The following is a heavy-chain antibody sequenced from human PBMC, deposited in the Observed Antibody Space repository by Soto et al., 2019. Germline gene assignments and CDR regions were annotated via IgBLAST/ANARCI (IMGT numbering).Heavy chain of an antibody. D-gene: IGHD6-19*01. J-gene: IGHJ4*02. CDR3: TKDKGPGPAVYYFDY. CDR1: GFTFSNYG. CDR2: IASDGRDK. V-gene: IGHV3-30*18. Sequence: QVQLVESGGGVVQPGRSLRLSCAASGFTFSNYGMHWVRQAPGKGLEWVAVIASDGRDKKYADSVRGRFTISRDNSKNTMYLEKNSLRGDDAAVYYCTKDKGPGPAVYYFDYWGQGTLVTVSS.